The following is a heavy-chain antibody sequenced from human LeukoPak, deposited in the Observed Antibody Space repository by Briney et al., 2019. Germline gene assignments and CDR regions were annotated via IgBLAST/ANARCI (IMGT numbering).Heavy chain of an antibody. CDR1: GFTFSNYP. D-gene: IGHD5-18*01. Sequence: TGGSLRLSCSASGFTFSNYPMHWVRQAPGKGLEYVSAISDNGGSTYYADSVKGRFTISRDNSMNTLYLQMSSLRVEDTAMYYRVCPESGYSYGYGYWGQGTLVTVSS. CDR3: VCPESGYSYGYGY. CDR2: ISDNGGST. J-gene: IGHJ4*02. V-gene: IGHV3-64D*09.